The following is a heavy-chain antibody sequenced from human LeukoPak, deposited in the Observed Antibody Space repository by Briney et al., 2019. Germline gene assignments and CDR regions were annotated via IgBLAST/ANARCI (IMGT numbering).Heavy chain of an antibody. J-gene: IGHJ6*03. CDR3: ARVETGYDILTGYPDYYYMDV. CDR1: GYTFISHG. CDR2: ISAYNGNT. Sequence: ASVKVSCKASGYTFISHGISWVRQAPGQGGERMGWISAYNGNTNYSQKLQGRVTMTTDTSTSTAYMDLRSLRSDDTAVYYCARVETGYDILTGYPDYYYMDVWGKGTTVTVSS. D-gene: IGHD3-9*01. V-gene: IGHV1-18*01.